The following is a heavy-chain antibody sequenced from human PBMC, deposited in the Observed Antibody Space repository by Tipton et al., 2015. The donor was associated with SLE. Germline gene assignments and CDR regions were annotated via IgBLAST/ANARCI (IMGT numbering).Heavy chain of an antibody. CDR1: GYTFTSYD. D-gene: IGHD2-8*02. CDR2: ISAYDGKT. CDR3: ARVGYCTGGVCPPYFDY. J-gene: IGHJ4*02. V-gene: IGHV1-18*01. Sequence: QLVQSGAEVKKPGASVKVSCKASGYTFTSYDISWVRQAPGQGLEWMGWISAYDGKTNYGQKFKGRVTMTTDTSTRTAYMELRSLRSDDTAVYYCARVGYCTGGVCPPYFDYWGQGSRITVSS.